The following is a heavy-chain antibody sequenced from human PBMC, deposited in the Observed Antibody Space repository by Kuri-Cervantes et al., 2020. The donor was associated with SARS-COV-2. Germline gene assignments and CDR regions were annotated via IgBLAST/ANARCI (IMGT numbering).Heavy chain of an antibody. V-gene: IGHV3-33*01. J-gene: IGHJ4*02. CDR2: IWWDGSEE. CDR1: GFTFSNYA. D-gene: IGHD4-23*01. CDR3: ARGSYGGNSDFDY. Sequence: GESLKISCEASGFTFSNYAMHWVRQAPGKGLEWVAVIWWDGSEEYYLDSVKGRFTISKDNSKNMLLLEINNLRVEDAAVYFCARGSYGGNSDFDYWGQGTPVTVSS.